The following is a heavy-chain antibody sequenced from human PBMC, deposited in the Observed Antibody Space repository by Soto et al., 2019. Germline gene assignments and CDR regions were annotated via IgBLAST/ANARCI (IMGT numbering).Heavy chain of an antibody. CDR1: GFTFSSYA. Sequence: GGSLRLSCAASGFTFSSYAMSWVRQAPGKGLEWVGRIKSKTDGGTTDYAAPVKGRFTISRDDSKNTLYLQMNSLKTEDTAVYYCTTDPYYDSSGYYYHGWGQGTLVTVSS. CDR3: TTDPYYDSSGYYYHG. V-gene: IGHV3-15*01. CDR2: IKSKTDGGTT. D-gene: IGHD3-22*01. J-gene: IGHJ4*02.